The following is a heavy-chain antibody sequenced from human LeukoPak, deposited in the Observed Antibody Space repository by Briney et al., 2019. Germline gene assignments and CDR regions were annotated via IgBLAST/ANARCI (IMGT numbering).Heavy chain of an antibody. Sequence: GGSLRLSCAASGFTFSSYAMSWVRQAPGKGLEWVPAISGSGGSTYYADSVKGRFTIYRDNSKTTLYLQMNSLRAEDTAVYYCAKEGGLSGIAVAGSDYWGQGTLVTVSS. CDR1: GFTFSSYA. CDR2: ISGSGGST. V-gene: IGHV3-23*01. J-gene: IGHJ4*02. CDR3: AKEGGLSGIAVAGSDY. D-gene: IGHD6-19*01.